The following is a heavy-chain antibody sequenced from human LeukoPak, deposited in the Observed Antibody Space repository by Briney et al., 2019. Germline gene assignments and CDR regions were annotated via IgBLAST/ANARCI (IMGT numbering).Heavy chain of an antibody. J-gene: IGHJ6*02. V-gene: IGHV1-3*01. CDR3: ARELLTDQGYYYYGMDV. CDR2: INAGNGNT. D-gene: IGHD2-2*01. CDR1: GYTFTSYA. Sequence: GASVKVSCKASGYTFTSYAMHWVRQAPGQRLEWMGWINAGNGNTKYSQKFQGRVTITRDTSASTAYMELSSLRSEDTAVYYCARELLTDQGYYYYGMDVWGQGTTVTVSS.